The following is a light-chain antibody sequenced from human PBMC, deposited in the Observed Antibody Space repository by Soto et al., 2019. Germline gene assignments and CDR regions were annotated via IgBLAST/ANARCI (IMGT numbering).Light chain of an antibody. CDR3: QQYGSSPPWT. CDR1: QSVSSSY. CDR2: GAS. Sequence: EIVLTQSPGTLSLSPEDRATLSCRASQSVSSSYLAWYQQNPGQAPRLLIYGASSRATGIPDRFSGSGSGTDFTLTISRLEPEDFAVYYCQQYGSSPPWTFGQGTKVDIK. J-gene: IGKJ1*01. V-gene: IGKV3-20*01.